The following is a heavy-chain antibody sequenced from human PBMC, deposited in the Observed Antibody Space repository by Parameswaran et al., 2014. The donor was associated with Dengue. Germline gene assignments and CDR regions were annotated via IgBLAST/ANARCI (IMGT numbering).Heavy chain of an antibody. Sequence: VRRGVQGRGVEWVGRIKSKTDGGTTDYAAPVKGRFTISRDDSKNTLYLQMNSLKTEDTAVYYCTTDCSSTSCPNYYYYYMDVWGKGTTVTVSS. J-gene: IGHJ6*03. V-gene: IGHV3-15*01. D-gene: IGHD2-2*01. CDR2: IKSKTDGGTT. CDR3: TTDCSSTSCPNYYYYYMDV.